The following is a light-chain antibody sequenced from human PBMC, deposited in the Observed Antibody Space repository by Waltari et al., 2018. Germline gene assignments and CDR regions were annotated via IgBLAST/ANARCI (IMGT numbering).Light chain of an antibody. V-gene: IGKV3-15*01. CDR3: QHYNNRPPIT. Sequence: IVMTQSPATLSVSPGESATLSCRASQSVSSNLAWYQHKPGQAPRLLIYGASTTATGIPARFSGSGSGTEFTLTISSLQSEDFAVYYCQHYNNRPPITFGQGTRLEIK. CDR1: QSVSSN. J-gene: IGKJ5*01. CDR2: GAS.